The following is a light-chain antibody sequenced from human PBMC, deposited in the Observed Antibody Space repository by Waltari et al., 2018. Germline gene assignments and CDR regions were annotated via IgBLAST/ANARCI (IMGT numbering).Light chain of an antibody. CDR1: QDISSW. J-gene: IGKJ3*01. Sequence: DIQMTQSPSSLSASVGDKVTITCRASQDISSWVAWYQQKPGKAPNLLISAASSLQSGVPSRFSGSGSGTDYTLTISSLQPEDFATYYCQQGYSTPFTFGPGTKLDIK. V-gene: IGKV1-12*01. CDR2: AAS. CDR3: QQGYSTPFT.